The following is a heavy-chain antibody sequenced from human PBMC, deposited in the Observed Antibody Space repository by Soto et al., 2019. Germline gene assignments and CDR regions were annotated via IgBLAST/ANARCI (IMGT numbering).Heavy chain of an antibody. V-gene: IGHV4-4*02. Sequence: SETLSLTCAVSGGSISSSNWCSWVRQPPGKGLEWIGEIYHSGSTNYNPSLKSRVTISVDKSKNQFSLKLSSVTAADTAVYYCARMGSDDYVWGSYRYYYYYGMDVWGQGTTVTVSS. J-gene: IGHJ6*02. CDR1: GGSISSSNW. CDR2: IYHSGST. D-gene: IGHD3-16*02. CDR3: ARMGSDDYVWGSYRYYYYYGMDV.